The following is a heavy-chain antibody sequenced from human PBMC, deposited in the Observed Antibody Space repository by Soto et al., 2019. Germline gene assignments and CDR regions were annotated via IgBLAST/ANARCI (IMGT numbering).Heavy chain of an antibody. CDR1: GGSISGYY. Sequence: PSETLSLTCTVSGGSISGYYWSWIRQSPEKGLEYIGYISYSGSTNYNPSLKSRVTTSLDTSKNQFSLKLSSVTAADTAIYYFASLNFDILTGYYASDLWGQGTKVT. CDR2: ISYSGST. J-gene: IGHJ3*01. CDR3: ASLNFDILTGYYASDL. V-gene: IGHV4-59*08. D-gene: IGHD3-9*01.